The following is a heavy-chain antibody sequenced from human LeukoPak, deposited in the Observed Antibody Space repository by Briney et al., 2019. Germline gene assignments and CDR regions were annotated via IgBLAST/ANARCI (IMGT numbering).Heavy chain of an antibody. Sequence: GGSLRVSCAASGFTFSTYWMSWVRQAPGRGLEWVANIKQDGSEKNYVDSVKGRFTISRDNAKNSLYLQMNSLRAEDTAVYYCARSRYLDYWGQGTLVTVFS. CDR1: GFTFSTYW. CDR3: ARSRYLDY. V-gene: IGHV3-7*01. J-gene: IGHJ4*02. CDR2: IKQDGSEK.